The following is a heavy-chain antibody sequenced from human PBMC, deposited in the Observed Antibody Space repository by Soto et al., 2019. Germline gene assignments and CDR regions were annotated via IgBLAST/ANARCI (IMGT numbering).Heavy chain of an antibody. CDR1: GFTFSSYG. CDR3: AKDRVGYYFDY. Sequence: PGGSLRLSCEASGFTFSSYGMHWVRQAPGKGLEWVAVISYDGSNKYYADSVKGRLTISRDNSTNTLYLQMNSLRAEDTAVYYCAKDRVGYYFDYWGQGTLVTVSS. V-gene: IGHV3-30*18. J-gene: IGHJ4*02. CDR2: ISYDGSNK.